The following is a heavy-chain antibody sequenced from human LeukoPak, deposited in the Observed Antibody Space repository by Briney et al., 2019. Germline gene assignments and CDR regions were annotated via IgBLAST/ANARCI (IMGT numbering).Heavy chain of an antibody. CDR2: IIPIFGTA. CDR3: ARGSGAYILGNY. V-gene: IGHV1-69*05. J-gene: IGHJ4*02. D-gene: IGHD3-10*01. CDR1: GGTFSCYA. Sequence: SVKVSCKASGGTFSCYAISWVRQAPGQGLEWMGGIIPIFGTANYAQKFQGRVTITTDESTSTAYMELSSLRSEDTAVYYCARGSGAYILGNYWGQGTLVTVSS.